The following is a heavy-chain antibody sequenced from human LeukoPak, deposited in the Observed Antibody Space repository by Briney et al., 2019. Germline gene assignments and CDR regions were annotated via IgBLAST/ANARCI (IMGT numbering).Heavy chain of an antibody. V-gene: IGHV3-66*01. CDR2: VYSGGST. Sequence: GGSLRLSCAVSGLSVSSSHMSWVRQSPGKGLEWVSVVYSGGSTHYADFVKGRFTISRDNFKNTVNLHMHSLRAEDTAVYFCARVDHYSDSSGYYGGFDYWGQGTLVTVSS. J-gene: IGHJ4*02. D-gene: IGHD3-22*01. CDR3: ARVDHYSDSSGYYGGFDY. CDR1: GLSVSSSH.